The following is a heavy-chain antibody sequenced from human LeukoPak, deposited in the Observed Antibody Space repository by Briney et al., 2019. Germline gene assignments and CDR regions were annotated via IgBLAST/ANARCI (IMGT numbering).Heavy chain of an antibody. CDR1: GGSISSGFYY. V-gene: IGHV4-61*02. CDR2: IYTSGST. CDR3: ARATYYDSSGYYYIGWFDP. Sequence: PSETLSLTCTVSGGSISSGFYYWSWIRQPAGKGLEWIGRIYTSGSTNYNPSLNSRVTISVDTSKNQFSLKLSSVTAADTAVYYCARATYYDSSGYYYIGWFDPWGQGTLVTVSS. D-gene: IGHD3-22*01. J-gene: IGHJ5*02.